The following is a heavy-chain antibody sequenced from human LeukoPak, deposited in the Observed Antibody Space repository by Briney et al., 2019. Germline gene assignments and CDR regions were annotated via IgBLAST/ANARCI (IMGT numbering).Heavy chain of an antibody. V-gene: IGHV3-30*18. J-gene: IGHJ3*02. Sequence: GGSLRLSCVASGFTLSNYWMHWVRQAPGKGLEWVAVISYDGSNKYYADSVKGRFTISRDNSKNTLYLQMNSLRAEDTAVYYCAKGTAAVPDAFDIWGQGTMVTVSS. D-gene: IGHD2-15*01. CDR2: ISYDGSNK. CDR1: GFTLSNYW. CDR3: AKGTAAVPDAFDI.